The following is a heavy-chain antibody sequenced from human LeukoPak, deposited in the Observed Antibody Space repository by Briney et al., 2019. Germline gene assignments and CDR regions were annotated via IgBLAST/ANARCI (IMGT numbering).Heavy chain of an antibody. CDR1: GYTFTSYG. J-gene: IGHJ6*03. CDR2: INTNTGNP. D-gene: IGHD3-10*01. CDR3: ARGRGASSGSGSHGTTSSYYMDV. Sequence: ASVKVSCKASGYTFTSYGISWVRQAPGQGLEWMGWINTNTGNPTYAQGFTGRFVFSLDTSVSTAYLQISSLKAEDTAVYYCARGRGASSGSGSHGTTSSYYMDVWGKGTTVTVSS. V-gene: IGHV7-4-1*02.